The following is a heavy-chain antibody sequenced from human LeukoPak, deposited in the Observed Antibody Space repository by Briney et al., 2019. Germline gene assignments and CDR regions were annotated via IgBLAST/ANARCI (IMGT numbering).Heavy chain of an antibody. CDR3: AKESGKFDY. CDR2: ISADGGST. CDR1: GLNFDESA. V-gene: IGHV3-43*02. Sequence: PPGGSLRLSCVASGLNFDESAMHWGRQAPGKGLEWVSLISADGGSTFSADSVKGRFSISRDNSKNSLYLQMNSLRSEDTAMYYCAKESGKFDYWGQGTLVAVSS. J-gene: IGHJ4*02.